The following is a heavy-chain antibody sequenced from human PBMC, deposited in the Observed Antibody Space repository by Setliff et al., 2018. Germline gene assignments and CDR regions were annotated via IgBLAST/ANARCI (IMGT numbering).Heavy chain of an antibody. J-gene: IGHJ4*02. CDR3: ARDRSGAGDYYDSSGYYDY. CDR1: GYTFISYG. V-gene: IGHV1-18*01. CDR2: ISAYNGNT. Sequence: ASVKVSCKASGYTFISYGISWVRQAPGQGLEWMGWISAYNGNTNYAQKLQGRVTMTTDTSTSTAYMELRSLRSDDTAVYYCARDRSGAGDYYDSSGYYDYWGQGTLVTVS. D-gene: IGHD3-22*01.